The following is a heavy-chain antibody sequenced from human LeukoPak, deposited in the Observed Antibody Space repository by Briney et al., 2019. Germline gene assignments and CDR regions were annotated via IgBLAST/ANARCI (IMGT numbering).Heavy chain of an antibody. CDR2: IWYDGSNK. CDR3: AKELSTVTTETGYFDY. D-gene: IGHD4-17*01. Sequence: PGRSLRLSCAASGFTFSSYGMPWVRQAPGKGLEWVAVIWYDGSNKYYADSVKGRFTISRDNSKNTLYLQMNSLRAEDTAVYYCAKELSTVTTETGYFDYWGQGTLVTVSS. J-gene: IGHJ4*02. CDR1: GFTFSSYG. V-gene: IGHV3-33*06.